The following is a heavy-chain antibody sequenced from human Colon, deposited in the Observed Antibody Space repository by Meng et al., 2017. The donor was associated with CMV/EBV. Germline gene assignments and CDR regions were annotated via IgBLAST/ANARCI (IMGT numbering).Heavy chain of an antibody. CDR2: ISTYNGNT. CDR1: YTFSSYC. V-gene: IGHV1-18*01. Sequence: YTFSSYCISWVRQAPGQGLEWMGWISTYNGNTDYAQKFQGRVTMTTDTLTSTAYMELTSLKSDDTAVFYCARAREVGYSAYDYYDFWGQGTLVTVSS. D-gene: IGHD5-12*01. J-gene: IGHJ4*02. CDR3: ARAREVGYSAYDYYDF.